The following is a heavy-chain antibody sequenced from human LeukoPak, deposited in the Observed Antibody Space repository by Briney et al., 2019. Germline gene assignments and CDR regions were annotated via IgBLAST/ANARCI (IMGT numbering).Heavy chain of an antibody. D-gene: IGHD2-15*01. Sequence: ETLSLTCTVSGGSISNHYWSWIRQPPGKGLEWIGYIYYSGSTNYNPSLKSRVTISVDTSKNQLSLKLSSVTAADTAVYYCARGTSTVAALFDYWGQGTLVTVSS. CDR2: IYYSGST. V-gene: IGHV4-59*11. J-gene: IGHJ4*02. CDR3: ARGTSTVAALFDY. CDR1: GGSISNHY.